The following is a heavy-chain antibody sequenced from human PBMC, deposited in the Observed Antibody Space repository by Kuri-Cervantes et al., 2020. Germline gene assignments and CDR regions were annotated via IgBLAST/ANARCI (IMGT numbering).Heavy chain of an antibody. CDR2: ISYDGSNK. V-gene: IGHV3-30-3*01. Sequence: GGSLRLSCAASGFTVSSYAMHWVRQAPGKGLEWVAVISYDGSNKYYADSVKGRFTISRDNSKNTLYLLMNGLRAEDTAVYYCASPAGGNYFEYWGQGTLVTVTS. D-gene: IGHD3-16*01. CDR1: GFTVSSYA. J-gene: IGHJ4*02. CDR3: ASPAGGNYFEY.